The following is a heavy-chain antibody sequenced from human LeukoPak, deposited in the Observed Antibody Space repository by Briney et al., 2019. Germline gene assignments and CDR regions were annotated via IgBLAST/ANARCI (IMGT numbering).Heavy chain of an antibody. CDR2: ISGSGGST. J-gene: IGHJ4*02. Sequence: GGSLRLSCAASGFTFSSYWMSWVRQAPGKGLEWVSAISGSGGSTYYADSVKGRFTISRDNSKNTLYLQMNSLRAEDTAVYYCARDLISSWSCIDYWGQGTLVTVSS. D-gene: IGHD6-13*01. V-gene: IGHV3-23*01. CDR1: GFTFSSYW. CDR3: ARDLISSWSCIDY.